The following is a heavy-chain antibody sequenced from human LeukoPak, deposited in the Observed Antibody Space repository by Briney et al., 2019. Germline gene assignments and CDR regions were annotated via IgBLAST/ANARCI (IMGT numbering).Heavy chain of an antibody. CDR2: IYYSGST. CDR3: ARAPYGSGSSYFVY. D-gene: IGHD3-10*01. V-gene: IGHV4-30-4*01. CDR1: GGSISSGDYY. J-gene: IGHJ4*02. Sequence: SETLSLTCTVSGGSISSGDYYWSWIRQPPGKGLEWIGYIYYSGSTYYNPSLKSRVTISVDTSKNQFSLKLSSVTAADTAVYYCARAPYGSGSSYFVYWGQGTLVTVSS.